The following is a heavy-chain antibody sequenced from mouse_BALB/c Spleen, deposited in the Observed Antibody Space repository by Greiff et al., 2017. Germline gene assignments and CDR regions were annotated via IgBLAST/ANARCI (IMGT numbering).Heavy chain of an antibody. CDR2: ISYSGST. CDR3: ARWGTWFAY. V-gene: IGHV3-2*02. J-gene: IGHJ3*01. CDR1: GYSITSDYA. Sequence: VQLKESGPGLVKPSQSLSLTCTVTGYSITSDYAWNWIRQFPGNKLEWMGYISYSGSTSYNPSLKSRISITRDTSKNQFFLQLNSVTTEDTATYYCARWGTWFAYWGQGTLVTVSA.